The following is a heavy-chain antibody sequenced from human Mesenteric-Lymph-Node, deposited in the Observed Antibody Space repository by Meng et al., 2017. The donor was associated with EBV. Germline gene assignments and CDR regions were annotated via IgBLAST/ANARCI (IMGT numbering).Heavy chain of an antibody. D-gene: IGHD6-13*01. CDR2: IDPNSGGT. CDR1: GYTFTNYY. J-gene: IGHJ4*02. V-gene: IGHV1-2*06. Sequence: QGQLVQSGAEVKKPGASVKVSCKASGYTFTNYYIHGVRQAPGQGLEWMGRIDPNSGGTSYAQNFQGRVTMTRDTSINTAYLELSSLTSDDTATYYCARDLGIQDYCGQGTLVTVSS. CDR3: ARDLGIQDY.